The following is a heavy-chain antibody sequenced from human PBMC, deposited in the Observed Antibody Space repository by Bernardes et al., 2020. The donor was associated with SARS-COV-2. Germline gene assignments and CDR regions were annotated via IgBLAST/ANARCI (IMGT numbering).Heavy chain of an antibody. CDR1: GFTFSSYA. D-gene: IGHD3-3*01. J-gene: IGHJ5*01. CDR2: ISGSGGST. Sequence: GGSLRLSCAASGFTFSSYAMNWVRQAPGKGLEWVSAISGSGGSTYYADSVKGRFTISRDNSKNTLYLQMNSLRAEDTAVYYCAKSMLLYYDFWSGYSQRRYCLVDWDQEELALLRVDCFGDWALEGVVVIAAAGVRVVPNPLQSPAWG. CDR3: AKSMLLYYDFWSGYSQRRYCLVDWDQEELALLRVDCFGDWALEGVVVIAAAGVRVVPNPLQSPA. V-gene: IGHV3-23*01.